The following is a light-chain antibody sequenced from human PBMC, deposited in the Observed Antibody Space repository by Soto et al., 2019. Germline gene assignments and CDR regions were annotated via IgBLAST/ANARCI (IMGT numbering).Light chain of an antibody. CDR3: CSYAGSYTYVV. J-gene: IGLJ2*01. Sequence: QSALTQPRSVSGSPGQSVTISCTGTSSDVAAYNYVSWYQQHPGKAPKLLICDVSRRPSGVPDRFSGSKSDNTASLTISGRQAEDEADYYCCSYAGSYTYVVFGGGTKLTVL. CDR2: DVS. CDR1: SSDVAAYNY. V-gene: IGLV2-11*02.